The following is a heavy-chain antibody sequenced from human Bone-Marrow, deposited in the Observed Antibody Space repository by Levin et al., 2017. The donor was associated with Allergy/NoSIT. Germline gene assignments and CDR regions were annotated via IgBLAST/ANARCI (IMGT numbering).Heavy chain of an antibody. CDR3: ARLDRYSFAY. V-gene: IGHV4-31*03. Sequence: SQTLSLTCTVSGGSIRSAGYHWTWIRQYPGKGLEWIGYISYRGSTYFNPSLKSRLTMSIDTSAQHFFLNLTSLSAADTSIYYCARLDRYSFAYWGQGALVTVSS. D-gene: IGHD1-1*01. CDR1: GGSIRSAGYH. J-gene: IGHJ4*02. CDR2: ISYRGST.